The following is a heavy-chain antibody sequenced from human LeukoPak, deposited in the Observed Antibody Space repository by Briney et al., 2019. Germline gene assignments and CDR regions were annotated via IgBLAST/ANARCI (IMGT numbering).Heavy chain of an antibody. J-gene: IGHJ3*01. CDR1: GFTFSNYW. Sequence: PGGSLRLSCAASGFTFSNYWMSWVRQAPGKGLEWVANIQPDGSEKYYVDSVKGRFSISRDNVRNSLYPQMNSLRAGDTALYYCARGDFWSGDYTDAFDVWGQGTMVTVSS. D-gene: IGHD3-3*01. V-gene: IGHV3-7*04. CDR3: ARGDFWSGDYTDAFDV. CDR2: IQPDGSEK.